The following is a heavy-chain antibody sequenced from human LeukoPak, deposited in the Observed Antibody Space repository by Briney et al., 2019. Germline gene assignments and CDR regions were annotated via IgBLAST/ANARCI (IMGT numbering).Heavy chain of an antibody. D-gene: IGHD5-18*01. Sequence: GGSLRLSCAASGFTFSSYAMSWVRQAPGKGMEWVSAISGSGGSTYYADSVEGRFTISRDNSKNTLYLQMNSLRAEDTAVYYCAKGYSYGQVDGMDVWGQGTTVTVSS. CDR1: GFTFSSYA. V-gene: IGHV3-23*01. J-gene: IGHJ6*02. CDR2: ISGSGGST. CDR3: AKGYSYGQVDGMDV.